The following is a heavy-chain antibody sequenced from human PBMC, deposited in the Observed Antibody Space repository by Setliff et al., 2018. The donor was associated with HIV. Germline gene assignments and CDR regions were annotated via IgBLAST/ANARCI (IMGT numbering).Heavy chain of an antibody. CDR3: AKDGPTVIEGSYMDV. J-gene: IGHJ6*03. CDR1: GGTFSSYA. D-gene: IGHD4-4*01. Sequence: KASGGTFSSYAISWVRQAPGQGLEWMGGIIPIYGTANYAQKFQGRVTITTDESTSTAYMDLSSLRSEDTAVYFCAKDGPTVIEGSYMDVWGKGTTVTV. V-gene: IGHV1-69*05. CDR2: IIPIYGTA.